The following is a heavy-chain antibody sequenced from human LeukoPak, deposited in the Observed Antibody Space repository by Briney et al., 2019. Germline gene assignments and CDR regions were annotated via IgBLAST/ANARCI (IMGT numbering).Heavy chain of an antibody. V-gene: IGHV3-30-3*01. Sequence: PGGSLRLSCAASGFTFSSYAMHWVRQAPGKGLEWVAVISYDGSNKYYADSVKGRFTISRDNSKNTLYLQMNSLRAEDTAVYYCARGRYSSSSRWFDPWGQGTLVTVSS. CDR2: ISYDGSNK. D-gene: IGHD6-6*01. CDR1: GFTFSSYA. J-gene: IGHJ5*02. CDR3: ARGRYSSSSRWFDP.